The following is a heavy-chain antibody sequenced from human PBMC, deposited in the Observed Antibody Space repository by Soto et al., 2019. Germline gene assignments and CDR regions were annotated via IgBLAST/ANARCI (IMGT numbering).Heavy chain of an antibody. CDR2: ISGSGGST. J-gene: IGHJ6*02. Sequence: GGSLRLSCAASGFTFSSYAMSWVRQAPGKGLEWVSAISGSGGSTYYADSVKGRFTISRDNSKNTLYLQMNSLRAEDKAVYYCAKEVGGSYYYYYGMDVWGQGTTVTVSS. V-gene: IGHV3-23*01. CDR3: AKEVGGSYYYYYGMDV. D-gene: IGHD1-26*01. CDR1: GFTFSSYA.